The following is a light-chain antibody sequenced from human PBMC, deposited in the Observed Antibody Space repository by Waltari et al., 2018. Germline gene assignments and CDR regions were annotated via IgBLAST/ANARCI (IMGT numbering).Light chain of an antibody. Sequence: TVVTQSPATLSVSPGERATLSCRTGQTIGFSLAWYQQKPGQAPRLLIYHASTRATGIPDRFSGSGSESDFTLTISSLQSEDVAVYYCQQYNNWPPGTFGQGTKVEI. CDR2: HAS. J-gene: IGKJ1*01. CDR3: QQYNNWPPGT. V-gene: IGKV3-15*01. CDR1: QTIGFS.